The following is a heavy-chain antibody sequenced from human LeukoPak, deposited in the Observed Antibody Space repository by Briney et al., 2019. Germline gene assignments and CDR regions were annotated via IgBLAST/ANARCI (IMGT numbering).Heavy chain of an antibody. CDR3: ATSRDGILTAYYSGDFDN. CDR2: INPNSGGK. V-gene: IGHV1-2*02. D-gene: IGHD3-9*01. J-gene: IGHJ4*02. Sequence: GSVKVSCQASGYTFTGYYIHWVRPAPGQGLEWMGWINPNSGGKKYAQKFQGRVTMTRDTSISTAYMDLSRLRSDDTAVYYCATSRDGILTAYYSGDFDNWGQGTLVTVSS. CDR1: GYTFTGYY.